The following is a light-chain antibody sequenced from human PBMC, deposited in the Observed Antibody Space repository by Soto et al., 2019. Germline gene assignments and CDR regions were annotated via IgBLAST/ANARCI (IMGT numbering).Light chain of an antibody. CDR1: QSVHSNY. CDR3: HHDGSTPRT. V-gene: IGKV3-20*01. Sequence: EIVLTQSPGTLSLSPGERATLSCRASQSVHSNYFSWFQQKPGQAPRLLIYGISIRATGIPDRFSGSGSGTEFTLAISRLEPEDFAVYYCHHDGSTPRTFVQGTRLEMK. J-gene: IGKJ2*01. CDR2: GIS.